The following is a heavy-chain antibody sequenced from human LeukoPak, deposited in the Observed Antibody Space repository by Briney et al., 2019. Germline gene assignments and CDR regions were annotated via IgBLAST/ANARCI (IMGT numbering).Heavy chain of an antibody. D-gene: IGHD6-13*01. V-gene: IGHV4-39*07. J-gene: IGHJ2*01. Sequence: SETLSLTCTVPGGSISSSTYYWGWIRQPPGKGLEWIGSIYHSGSTYYNPSLKGRGTISVDTSKNQFSLKLKSMTAADTAVYYCAREGVYGSSSHWSWYFDLWGRGTLVNVSS. CDR2: IYHSGST. CDR3: AREGVYGSSSHWSWYFDL. CDR1: GGSISSSTYY.